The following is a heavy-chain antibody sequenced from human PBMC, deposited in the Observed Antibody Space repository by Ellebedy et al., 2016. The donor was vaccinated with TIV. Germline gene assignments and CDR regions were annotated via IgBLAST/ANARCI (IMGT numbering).Heavy chain of an antibody. J-gene: IGHJ4*02. CDR2: IRSSGGII. D-gene: IGHD3-16*01. CDR3: AREGEGGFDY. CDR1: GFTFSDYY. V-gene: IGHV3-11*01. Sequence: GGSLRLXXAASGFTFSDYYMSWIRQAPGKGLEWVSYIRSSGGIIYYADSVKGRFTISRDNAKNSLYLQMNSLRAEDTAVYYCAREGEGGFDYWGQGTLVTVSS.